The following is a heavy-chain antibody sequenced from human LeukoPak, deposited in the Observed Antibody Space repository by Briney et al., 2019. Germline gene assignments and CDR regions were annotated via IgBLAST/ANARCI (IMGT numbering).Heavy chain of an antibody. CDR2: IRYDGSNK. CDR3: ARLTAYGYYYMDV. D-gene: IGHD2-21*02. CDR1: GFTFSSYG. V-gene: IGHV3-30*02. J-gene: IGHJ6*03. Sequence: GGSLRLSCAASGFTFSSYGMHWVRQAPGKGLEWVAFIRYDGSNKYYADSVKGRFTISRDKSKNTLYMQMNSLRAEDTAVYYCARLTAYGYYYMDVWGKGTTVTVSS.